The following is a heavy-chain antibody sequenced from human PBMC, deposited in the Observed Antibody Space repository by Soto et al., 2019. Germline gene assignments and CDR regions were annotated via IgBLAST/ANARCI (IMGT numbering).Heavy chain of an antibody. V-gene: IGHV3-33*01. CDR3: QTDDEMIPDPRLDY. CDR2: IWYDGGNK. Sequence: QVQLVEAGGGVVQPGRSLRLSCAASGFTFTSYAMHWVRQAPGKGLEWVAIIWYDGGNKYYADSVKGRFTISRDNSKNTHYLQMNSRGGEATVVYYAQTDDEMIPDPRLDYWGQGTLVTVSS. CDR1: GFTFTSYA. J-gene: IGHJ4*02. D-gene: IGHD3-16*01.